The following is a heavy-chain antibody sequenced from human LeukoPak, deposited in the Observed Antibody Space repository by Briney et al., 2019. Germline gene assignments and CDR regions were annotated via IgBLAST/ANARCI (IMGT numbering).Heavy chain of an antibody. D-gene: IGHD3-10*01. V-gene: IGHV3-21*01. CDR2: ISSSSYT. Sequence: GGSLRLSCAASGFTFSSYSMNWVRQAPGKGLEWVSSISSSSYTYYADSVKGRFTISRDNAKNSLYLQMNSLRAEGTAVYYCARDRLVRGAIYPLEYYYYGMDVWGQGTTVTVSS. CDR3: ARDRLVRGAIYPLEYYYYGMDV. J-gene: IGHJ6*02. CDR1: GFTFSSYS.